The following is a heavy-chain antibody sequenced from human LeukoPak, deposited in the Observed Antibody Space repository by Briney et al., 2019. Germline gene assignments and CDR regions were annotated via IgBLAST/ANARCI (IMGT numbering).Heavy chain of an antibody. CDR2: INNSGGTI. V-gene: IGHV3-48*03. Sequence: GGSLRLSCAASGFTFSTYEMNWVRQAPGKGLEWLSYINNSGGTIYYADSVKGRFTISRDNAKNSLYLQMNSLRAEDTAVYYCATKHDYWGQGTLVTISS. CDR1: GFTFSTYE. CDR3: ATKHDY. J-gene: IGHJ4*02.